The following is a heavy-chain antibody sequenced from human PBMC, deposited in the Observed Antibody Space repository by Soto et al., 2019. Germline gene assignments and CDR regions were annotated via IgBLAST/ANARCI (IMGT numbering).Heavy chain of an antibody. CDR2: IKQDGSEK. J-gene: IGHJ1*01. Sequence: GGSLRLSCAASGFTFSSYWMSWVRQAPGKGLEWVANIKQDGSEKYYEDSVKGRFTISRDNAKNSLYLQMNSLRAEDTAVYYCAIVYYGSGSYFQHWGQGTLVTVSS. CDR1: GFTFSSYW. CDR3: AIVYYGSGSYFQH. V-gene: IGHV3-7*01. D-gene: IGHD3-10*01.